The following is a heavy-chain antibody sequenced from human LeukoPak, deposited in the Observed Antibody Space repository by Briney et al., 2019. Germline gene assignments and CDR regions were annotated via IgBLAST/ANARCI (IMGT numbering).Heavy chain of an antibody. V-gene: IGHV3-33*01. D-gene: IGHD5-18*01. CDR2: IWYDGSNK. CDR3: ARAPGLWSLYYFDY. CDR1: GFTFSSYG. Sequence: PGRSLRLSCAASGFTFSSYGMHWVRQAPGKGLEWVAVIWYDGSNKYYADSVKGRFTISRDNSKNTLYLQMNSLRAEDTAVYYCARAPGLWSLYYFDYWGQGTLVTVSS. J-gene: IGHJ4*02.